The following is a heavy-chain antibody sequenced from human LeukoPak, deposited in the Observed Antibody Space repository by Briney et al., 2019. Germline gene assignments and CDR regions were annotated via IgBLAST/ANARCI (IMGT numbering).Heavy chain of an antibody. CDR1: GYNFNTYW. D-gene: IGHD4-17*01. Sequence: GESLKISCKGSGYNFNTYWVAWVRQLPGKGLEWMGIIRPMNSDVRYSPSFQGQVAISADWSINTAYLQWSSLTASDTATYYCASRPFETTVVPWDFYWGQGTQVTVSS. V-gene: IGHV5-51*01. J-gene: IGHJ4*02. CDR2: IRPMNSDV. CDR3: ASRPFETTVVPWDFY.